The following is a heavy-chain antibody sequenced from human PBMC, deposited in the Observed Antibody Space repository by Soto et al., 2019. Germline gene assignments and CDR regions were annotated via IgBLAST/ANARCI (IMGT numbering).Heavy chain of an antibody. Sequence: EVHLVESGGGLVQPGGSLRLSCAASGFTFSGHWMSWVRQAPGKGLEWVAHIKQDGSETFYVGSVKGRFTISRDNAKIARELQMYCLRAQDTALYYCATESALCSGINCLRGSIYFYCMDVWGNGTAVTGSS. J-gene: IGHJ6*03. D-gene: IGHD2-2*01. CDR2: IKQDGSET. CDR3: ATESALCSGINCLRGSIYFYCMDV. V-gene: IGHV3-7*01. CDR1: GFTFSGHW.